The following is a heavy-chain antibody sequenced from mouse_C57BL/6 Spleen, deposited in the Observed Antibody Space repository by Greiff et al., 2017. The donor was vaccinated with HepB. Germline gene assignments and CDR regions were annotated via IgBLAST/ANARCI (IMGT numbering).Heavy chain of an antibody. Sequence: VQLQQPGAELVKPGASVKVSCKASGYTFTSYWMHWVKQRPGQGLEWIGMIHPSDSDTNYNQKFKGKATLTVDKSSSTAYMPRSSLTSEDSAVYYCAIEAYGNYWYFDVWGTGTTVAVSS. V-gene: IGHV1-74*01. CDR3: AIEAYGNYWYFDV. J-gene: IGHJ1*03. CDR2: IHPSDSDT. CDR1: GYTFTSYW. D-gene: IGHD2-1*01.